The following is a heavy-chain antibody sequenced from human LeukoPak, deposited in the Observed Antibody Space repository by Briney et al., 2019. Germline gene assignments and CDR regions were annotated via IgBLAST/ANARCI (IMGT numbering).Heavy chain of an antibody. CDR2: INHSGST. Sequence: PSETLSLTCAVYGGSFSGYYWSWIRQPPGKGLEWIGEINHSGSTNYNPSLKSRVTISVDTSKNQFSLKLSSVTAADTVVDYCARGQVVTGFDYWGQGTPVTVSS. J-gene: IGHJ4*02. V-gene: IGHV4-34*01. CDR3: ARGQVVTGFDY. CDR1: GGSFSGYY. D-gene: IGHD2-15*01.